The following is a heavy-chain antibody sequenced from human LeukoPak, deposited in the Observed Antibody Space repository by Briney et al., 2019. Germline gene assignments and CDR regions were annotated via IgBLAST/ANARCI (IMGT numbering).Heavy chain of an antibody. Sequence: PGGPLRLSCAASGFTFSSYWMSWVRQAPGKGLEWVANIKQDGSEKYYVDSVKGRFTISRDNAKNSLYLQMSSLRAEDTAVYYCARDTYDSSGYYAHLDYWGQGTLVTVSS. D-gene: IGHD3-22*01. CDR3: ARDTYDSSGYYAHLDY. J-gene: IGHJ4*02. CDR2: IKQDGSEK. V-gene: IGHV3-7*01. CDR1: GFTFSSYW.